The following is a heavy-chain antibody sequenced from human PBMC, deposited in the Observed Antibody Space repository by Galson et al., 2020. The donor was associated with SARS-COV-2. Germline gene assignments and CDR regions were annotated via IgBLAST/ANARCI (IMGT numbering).Heavy chain of an antibody. CDR2: ISTDGNNK. CDR3: ARAGYSSTWTLGDAFDV. V-gene: IGHV3-30*03. Sequence: GESLKISCAASGFTFSNFGMHWVRQAPGKGLEWVAVISTDGNNKYDADSVKGRFTISRDNSKNTLYLQMNSLRPEDTAVYFCARAGYSSTWTLGDAFDVWGQGTLV. D-gene: IGHD6-13*01. J-gene: IGHJ3*01. CDR1: GFTFSNFG.